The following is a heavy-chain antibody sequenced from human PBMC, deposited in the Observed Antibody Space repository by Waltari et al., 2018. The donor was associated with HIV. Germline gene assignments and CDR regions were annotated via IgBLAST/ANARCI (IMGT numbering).Heavy chain of an antibody. CDR3: ARDYNYAPDY. J-gene: IGHJ4*02. D-gene: IGHD5-18*01. V-gene: IGHV3-33*01. Sequence: QVQLVESVGGVVQPGRSLRLSCAASGFTFKNFAMNWVRQAPGKGLEWVGNIYYDGSKKFYGDSVRGRFTISRDNSKQILYLQMNSLRVEDTALYYCARDYNYAPDYWGQGTLVVVSS. CDR1: GFTFKNFA. CDR2: IYYDGSKK.